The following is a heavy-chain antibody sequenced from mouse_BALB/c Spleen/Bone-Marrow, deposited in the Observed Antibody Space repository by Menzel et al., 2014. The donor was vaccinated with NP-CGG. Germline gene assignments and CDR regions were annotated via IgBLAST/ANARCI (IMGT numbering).Heavy chain of an antibody. V-gene: IGHV1S81*02. CDR1: GYTFTSYW. D-gene: IGHD2-1*01. J-gene: IGHJ3*01. Sequence: VKLQESGAELVKPGASVKLSCKAPGYTFTSYWMHWVKQRPGQGLEWIGEINPSNGRTNYNEKFKSKATLTVDKSSSTAYMQLSSLTSEDSAVYYCAGYYGNYAYWGQGTLVTVSA. CDR3: AGYYGNYAY. CDR2: INPSNGRT.